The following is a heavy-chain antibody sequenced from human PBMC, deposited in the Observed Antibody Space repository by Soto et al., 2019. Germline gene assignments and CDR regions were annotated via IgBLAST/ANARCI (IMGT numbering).Heavy chain of an antibody. CDR1: GDTSTIYT. J-gene: IGHJ4*02. V-gene: IGHV1-69*02. D-gene: IGHD2-8*01. CDR3: ATEKYGAGRVGVYD. CDR2: IVPTLRLT. Sequence: QVQLVQSGAEVKKPGSSLKVSCETSGDTSTIYTITWVRQAPGQGLQWMGRIVPTLRLTNYAQEFEARLTIPADTSTITAHMERSSLTSEDTAVYYCATEKYGAGRVGVYDWGQGTTVTVSS.